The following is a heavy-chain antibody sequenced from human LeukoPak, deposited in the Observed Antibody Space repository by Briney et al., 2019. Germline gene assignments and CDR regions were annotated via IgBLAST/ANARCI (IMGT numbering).Heavy chain of an antibody. J-gene: IGHJ4*02. D-gene: IGHD3-16*02. CDR1: GFTFSSYG. CDR2: ISYDGSNK. V-gene: IGHV3-30*03. CDR3: AREDVWGSYRPPDY. Sequence: PGGSLRLSCAASGFTFSSYGMHWVRQAPGKGLEWVAVISYDGSNKYYADSVKGRFTISRDNSKNTLYLQMNSLRAEDTAVYYCAREDVWGSYRPPDYWGQGTLVTVSS.